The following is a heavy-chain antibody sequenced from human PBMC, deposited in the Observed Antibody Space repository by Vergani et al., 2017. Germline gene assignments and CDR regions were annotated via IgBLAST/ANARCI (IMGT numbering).Heavy chain of an antibody. D-gene: IGHD5-12*01. J-gene: IGHJ4*02. V-gene: IGHV1-69*02. CDR1: GGTFSSYT. CDR3: ARGHSGYDWEDYFDY. Sequence: QVQLVQSGAEVKKPGSSVKVSCKASGGTFSSYTISWVRQAPGQGLEWMGRIIPILGIANYAQKFQGRVTITADKSTSTAYMELSSLRSEDTAVYYCARGHSGYDWEDYFDYWGQGTLVIVSS. CDR2: IIPILGIA.